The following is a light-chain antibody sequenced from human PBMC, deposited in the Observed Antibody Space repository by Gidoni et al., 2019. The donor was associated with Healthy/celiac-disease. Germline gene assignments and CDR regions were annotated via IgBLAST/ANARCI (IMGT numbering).Light chain of an antibody. CDR1: QSGSSSY. V-gene: IGKV3-20*01. Sequence: EIVLTQSPGTLSLSPGERATLSCRASQSGSSSYLAWYQQKPGQAPRLLIYGASRRATGIPDRFSGSASGTDFTLTISRLEPEDFAVYYCQQYGSSPQTFGGGTKVEIK. J-gene: IGKJ4*01. CDR3: QQYGSSPQT. CDR2: GAS.